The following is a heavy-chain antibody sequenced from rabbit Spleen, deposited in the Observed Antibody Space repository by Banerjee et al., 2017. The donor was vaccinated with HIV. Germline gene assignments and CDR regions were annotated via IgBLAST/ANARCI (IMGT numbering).Heavy chain of an antibody. CDR1: GFSFRDRDV. Sequence: SLEESGGDLVNPGASLKLTCKASGFSFRDRDVMCWVRQAPGKGLEWIACIYTGSSGSTYYANWAKGRLTISKTSSTTVTLQMTSLTAADMATYFCARDLAGVIGWNFNLWGPGTLVTVS. CDR3: ARDLAGVIGWNFNL. CDR2: IYTGSSGST. V-gene: IGHV1S40*01. J-gene: IGHJ4*01. D-gene: IGHD4-1*01.